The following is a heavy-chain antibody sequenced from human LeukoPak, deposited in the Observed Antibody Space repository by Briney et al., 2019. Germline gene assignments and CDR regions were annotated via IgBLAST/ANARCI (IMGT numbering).Heavy chain of an antibody. CDR1: GGSISNYY. CDR2: IYYTGTT. V-gene: IGHV4-59*01. CDR3: ARVYYYDSSGYLGAFDI. Sequence: SETLSLTCTVSGGSISNYYWSWIRQPPEKGLEWIGYIYYTGTTNYNPSLKGRLTISVDTSKNQFSLKLSSVTAADTAVYYCARVYYYDSSGYLGAFDIWGQGTMVTVSS. D-gene: IGHD3-22*01. J-gene: IGHJ3*02.